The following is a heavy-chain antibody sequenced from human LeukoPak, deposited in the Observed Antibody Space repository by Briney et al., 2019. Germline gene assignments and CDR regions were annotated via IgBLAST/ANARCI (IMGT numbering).Heavy chain of an antibody. CDR3: AKDKSYYYDSGSYGLDY. CDR1: GFTFSSYA. D-gene: IGHD3-10*01. Sequence: GGSLRLSCAASGFTFSSYAMSWVRQAPGKGLEWVSAISGSGGSTYYADSVKGRFTISRDNSKNTLYLQMNSLRAEDTAVYYCAKDKSYYYDSGSYGLDYWGQGSLVTVSS. CDR2: ISGSGGST. V-gene: IGHV3-23*01. J-gene: IGHJ4*02.